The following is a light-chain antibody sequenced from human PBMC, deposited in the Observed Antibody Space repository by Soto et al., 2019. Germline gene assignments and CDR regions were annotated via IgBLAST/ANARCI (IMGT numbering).Light chain of an antibody. CDR2: EVS. V-gene: IGLV2-8*01. Sequence: QSALPQPPSASGSPGQSVTISCTGTSSDVGGYNYVSWYQQHPGKAPKLMISEVSKRPSGVPDRFSGSKSGNTASLTVSGLQAEDEAAYYCSSFAGNNNLVFGGGTKLTVL. CDR1: SSDVGGYNY. CDR3: SSFAGNNNLV. J-gene: IGLJ2*01.